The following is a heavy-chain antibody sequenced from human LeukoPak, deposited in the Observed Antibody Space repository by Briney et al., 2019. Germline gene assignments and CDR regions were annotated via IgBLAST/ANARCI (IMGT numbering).Heavy chain of an antibody. CDR2: IYYSGST. J-gene: IGHJ5*02. CDR1: GGSISSGDYY. CDR3: ARSQRGVSGVVIRGWFDP. V-gene: IGHV4-30-4*01. D-gene: IGHD3-3*01. Sequence: SETLSLTCTVSGGSISSGDYYWSCIRQPPGKGLEWNGYIYYSGSTYYNPSLKRRATISVDTTKNQFSLKLSSVTVADAAVYYCARSQRGVSGVVIRGWFDPWGQGTLVTVSS.